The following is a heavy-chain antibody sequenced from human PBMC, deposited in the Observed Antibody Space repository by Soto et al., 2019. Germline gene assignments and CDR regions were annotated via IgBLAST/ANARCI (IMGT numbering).Heavy chain of an antibody. D-gene: IGHD1-1*01. Sequence: PGGSLRLSCAASGFTFRSYWMHWVRQAPGKGLAWVSRINRDGSSTSYADSVKGRVTISRDTAKNTLYLQMNSLRAEDTAVYYCAREIVTTGEYYFDSWGLGTLVTVSS. CDR1: GFTFRSYW. V-gene: IGHV3-74*01. CDR3: AREIVTTGEYYFDS. J-gene: IGHJ4*02. CDR2: INRDGSST.